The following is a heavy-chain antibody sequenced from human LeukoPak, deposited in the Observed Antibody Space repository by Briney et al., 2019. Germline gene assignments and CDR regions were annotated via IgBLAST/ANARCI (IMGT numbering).Heavy chain of an antibody. CDR1: GFTVSSNY. CDR3: ARHPGRIAVAIDY. Sequence: GGSLRLSCAASGFTVSSNYMSWVRQAPGKGLEWVSVIYSGGSTYYADSVKGRFTISRDNSKNTLYLQMSSLRAEDTAVYYCARHPGRIAVAIDYWGQGTLVTVSS. J-gene: IGHJ4*02. D-gene: IGHD6-19*01. CDR2: IYSGGST. V-gene: IGHV3-53*01.